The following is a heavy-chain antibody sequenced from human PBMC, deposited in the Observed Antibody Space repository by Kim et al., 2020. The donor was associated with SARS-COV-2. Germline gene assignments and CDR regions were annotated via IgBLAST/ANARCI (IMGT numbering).Heavy chain of an antibody. CDR1: GYSFTSYW. D-gene: IGHD1-26*01. CDR3: ARHGMPPYSGSYS. J-gene: IGHJ4*02. CDR2: IDPRDSYS. V-gene: IGHV5-10-1*01. Sequence: GESLKISCKGSGYSFTSYWISWVRQMPGKGLEWMGRIDPRDSYSNYSPSSQGHVTISADKSISTVYLQWSSLKASDTAIYYCARHGMPPYSGSYSWGQGTLVTVSS.